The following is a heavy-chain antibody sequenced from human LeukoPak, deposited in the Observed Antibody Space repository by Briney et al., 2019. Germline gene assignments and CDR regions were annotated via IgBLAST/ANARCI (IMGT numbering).Heavy chain of an antibody. J-gene: IGHJ3*02. CDR2: INHSGST. CDR3: ASSIVVVVAATGFHDAFDI. CDR1: GGPFSGYY. Sequence: PSETLSLTCAVYGGPFSGYYWSCIRQPPGKGLEWIGEINHSGSTNYNPSLKSRVTISVDTSKNQFSLKLSSVTAADTAVYYCASSIVVVVAATGFHDAFDIWGQGTMVTVSS. V-gene: IGHV4-34*01. D-gene: IGHD2-15*01.